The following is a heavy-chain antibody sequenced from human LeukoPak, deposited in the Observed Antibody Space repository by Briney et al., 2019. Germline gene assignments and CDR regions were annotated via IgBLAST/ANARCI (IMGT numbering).Heavy chain of an antibody. CDR2: IYYSGST. Sequence: SETLSLTCTVSGVSISSYYWSWIRQPPGKGLEWIGYIYYSGSTDYNPSLKSRVTISVETSKNQFSLKLSSVTAADTAVYYCAKENYGDSTGGRFQHWGQGTLVTVSS. D-gene: IGHD4-17*01. V-gene: IGHV4-59*01. J-gene: IGHJ1*01. CDR1: GVSISSYY. CDR3: AKENYGDSTGGRFQH.